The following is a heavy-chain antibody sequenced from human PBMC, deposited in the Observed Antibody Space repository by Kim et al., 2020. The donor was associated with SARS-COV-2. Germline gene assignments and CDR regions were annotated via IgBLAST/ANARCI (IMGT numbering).Heavy chain of an antibody. J-gene: IGHJ4*02. CDR2: GKR. CDR3: ARMLAESHDY. Sequence: GKRNYNRKFQGRLTLTTDTSTNTAHMELRGLRCYDTAVYYCARMLAESHDYWGQGTLVTVSS. V-gene: IGHV1-18*01. D-gene: IGHD6-19*01.